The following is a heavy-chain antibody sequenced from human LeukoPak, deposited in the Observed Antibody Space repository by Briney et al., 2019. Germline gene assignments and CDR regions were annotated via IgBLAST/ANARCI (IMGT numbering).Heavy chain of an antibody. CDR2: IYPGDSDT. Sequence: GESLKISCKGSGYSFTSYWIGWVRQMPGKGLEWMGIIYPGDSDTRYSPSFKGQVTISADKSISTAYLQWSSLKASDTAMYYCARQSIAVAGTKYFQHWSQGTLVTVSS. CDR1: GYSFTSYW. J-gene: IGHJ1*01. D-gene: IGHD6-19*01. CDR3: ARQSIAVAGTKYFQH. V-gene: IGHV5-51*01.